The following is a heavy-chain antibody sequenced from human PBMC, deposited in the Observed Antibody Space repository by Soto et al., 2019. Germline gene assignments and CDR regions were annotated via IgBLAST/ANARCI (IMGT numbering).Heavy chain of an antibody. V-gene: IGHV5-10-1*01. CDR1: GYSFSSFW. Sequence: GESLKISCKVSGYSFSSFWITGVRQMPGKGLEGMGRIVPSDSYANYSPSFQGHVTFSADKSINTAHLQWSSLKASDTAMYYCGRVRVDKAEGWFDPWGQGTLVTVSS. J-gene: IGHJ5*02. CDR2: IVPSDSYA. CDR3: GRVRVDKAEGWFDP. D-gene: IGHD5-18*01.